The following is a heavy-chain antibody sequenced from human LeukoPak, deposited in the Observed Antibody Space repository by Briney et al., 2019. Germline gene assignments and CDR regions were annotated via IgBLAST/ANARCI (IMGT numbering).Heavy chain of an antibody. Sequence: GGSLRLSCAASAFTFSSYSMNWVRQAPGKGLEWVSSISSSSSYIYYADSVKGRFTISRDNAKNSLYLQMNSLRAEDTAVYYCAKDDDILTGYMGYWGQGTLVTVSS. D-gene: IGHD3-9*01. CDR3: AKDDDILTGYMGY. V-gene: IGHV3-21*04. CDR2: ISSSSSYI. CDR1: AFTFSSYS. J-gene: IGHJ4*02.